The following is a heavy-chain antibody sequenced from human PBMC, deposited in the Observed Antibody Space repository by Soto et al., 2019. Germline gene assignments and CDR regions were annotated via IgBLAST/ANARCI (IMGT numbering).Heavy chain of an antibody. J-gene: IGHJ6*02. V-gene: IGHV3-13*04. CDR2: LTTAGDT. CDR1: GFTFNNFD. Sequence: PGGSLRLSCAGSGFTFNNFDMHWVRQATGKGLEWVSGLTTAGDTYYAGSVKGRFTISRENGKNSLYLQMNSLRAGDTAVYYCARDNTPYGMDVWGQGTTVTVS. CDR3: ARDNTPYGMDV.